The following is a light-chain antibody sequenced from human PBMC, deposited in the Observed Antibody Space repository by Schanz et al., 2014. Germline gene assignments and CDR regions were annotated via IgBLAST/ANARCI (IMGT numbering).Light chain of an antibody. V-gene: IGKV3-15*01. CDR3: QQYKSWPPTLT. J-gene: IGKJ1*01. Sequence: EIVMTQSPATLSVSPGERVTLSCRASQSVSTNLAWHQQKPGQAPRLLIYGAFTRAAGIPARFSGSGSGTEFTLTISSLQSEDFAVYYCQQYKSWPPTLTFGQGTRVEIK. CDR1: QSVSTN. CDR2: GAF.